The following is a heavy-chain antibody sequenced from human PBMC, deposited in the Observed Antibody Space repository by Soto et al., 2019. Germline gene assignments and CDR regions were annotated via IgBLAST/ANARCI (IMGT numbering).Heavy chain of an antibody. CDR3: ACARYYDWCFDL. V-gene: IGHV4-30-2*06. D-gene: IGHD3-9*01. Sequence: TLSLTCTACGGYSNSSRHSWCCVRQSPGKGLEWIGYSHHSGSSYYNPSLQSRVTISVDRSKAQFYVTLTSVTAADTAVYFCACARYYDWCFDLWGLGTRVTVSS. CDR1: GGYSNSSRHS. CDR2: SHHSGSS. J-gene: IGHJ4*02.